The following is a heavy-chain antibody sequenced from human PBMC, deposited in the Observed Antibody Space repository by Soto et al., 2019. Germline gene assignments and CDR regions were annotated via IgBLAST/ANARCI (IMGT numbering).Heavy chain of an antibody. Sequence: SETLSLTCFVSGGSISSINYYWGWVRQPPGKGLEWIGTISYSGSTYYNPSLKSRVTISVDKSKNDLSLMLTSVTAADTAVYFCARRGSTSSSWYFDLWGRGTPVTVSS. CDR3: ARRGSTSSSWYFDL. CDR1: GGSISSINYY. CDR2: ISYSGST. J-gene: IGHJ2*01. V-gene: IGHV4-39*01. D-gene: IGHD6-19*01.